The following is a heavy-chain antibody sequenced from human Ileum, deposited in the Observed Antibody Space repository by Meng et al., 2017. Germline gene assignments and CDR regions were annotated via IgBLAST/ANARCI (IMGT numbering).Heavy chain of an antibody. CDR1: GFTVSNYA. D-gene: IGHD3/OR15-3a*01. CDR3: VKGGNKYYDFWSDN. V-gene: IGHV3-23*01. CDR2: FSAIGGGT. Sequence: EVQLLEAGGGLVQPGESLRLSWAASGFTVSNYAMSWGRQAPGKGLEWVSAFSAIGGGTYYADSVKGRFTISRDNSKNTLYLQMNSLRVEDTAVYYCVKGGNKYYDFWSDNWGQGTLVTVSS. J-gene: IGHJ4*02.